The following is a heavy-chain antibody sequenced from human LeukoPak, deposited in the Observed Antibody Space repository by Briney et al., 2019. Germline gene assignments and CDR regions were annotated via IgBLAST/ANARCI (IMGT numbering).Heavy chain of an antibody. J-gene: IGHJ5*02. CDR1: GYSISSGYY. V-gene: IGHV4-38-2*02. CDR2: IYHSGST. Sequence: PSETLSLTCTVSGYSISSGYYWGWIRQPPGKGLEWIGSIYHSGSTYYNPSLKSRVTISVDTSKNQFSLKLSSVTAADTAVYYCARDFGHDFWSGYGRFDPWGQGTLVTVSS. D-gene: IGHD3-3*01. CDR3: ARDFGHDFWSGYGRFDP.